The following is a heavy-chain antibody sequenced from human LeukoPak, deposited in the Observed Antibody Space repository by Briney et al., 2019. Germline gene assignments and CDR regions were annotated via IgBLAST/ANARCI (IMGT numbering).Heavy chain of an antibody. J-gene: IGHJ4*02. V-gene: IGHV3-30*02. D-gene: IGHD1-26*01. CDR2: IRYDGSNK. Sequence: GRSLRLSCTASGFTFSSYGMRWVRQAPGKGLEWVAFIRYDGSNKYYADSVKGRFTISRDNSKNTLYLQMNSLRAEDTAVYYCAKDSRHRIVGTTTFLDYWGQGTLVTVSS. CDR3: AKDSRHRIVGTTTFLDY. CDR1: GFTFSSYG.